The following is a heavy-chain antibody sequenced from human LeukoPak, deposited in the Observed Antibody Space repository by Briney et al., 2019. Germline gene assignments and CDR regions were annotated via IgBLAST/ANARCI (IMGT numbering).Heavy chain of an antibody. CDR1: GFTFSSYA. CDR3: AKAVVQGVVRYYFDY. Sequence: GGSLRLSCAASGFTFSSYAMSWVRQAPGKGLEWVSAISGSGGSTYYADSVKGRFTISRDNSKNTLYLQMNGLRAEDTAVYYCAKAVVQGVVRYYFDYWGQGTLVTVSS. V-gene: IGHV3-23*01. CDR2: ISGSGGST. J-gene: IGHJ4*02. D-gene: IGHD3-10*01.